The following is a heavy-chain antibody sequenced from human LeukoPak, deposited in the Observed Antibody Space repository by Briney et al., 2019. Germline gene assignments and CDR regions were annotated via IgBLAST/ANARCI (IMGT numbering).Heavy chain of an antibody. V-gene: IGHV4-59*01. Sequence: SETLSLTCTVSGGSISSYYWSWIRQPPRKGLEWIGYIYYSGSTNYNPSLKSRVTISVDTSKNQFSLKLSSVTAADTAVYYCARDRYYYGSGSPGRFDPWGQGTLVTVSS. CDR3: ARDRYYYGSGSPGRFDP. CDR2: IYYSGST. CDR1: GGSISSYY. J-gene: IGHJ5*02. D-gene: IGHD3-10*01.